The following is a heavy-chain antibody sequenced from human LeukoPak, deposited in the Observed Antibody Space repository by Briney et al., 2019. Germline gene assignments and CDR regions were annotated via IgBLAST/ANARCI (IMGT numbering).Heavy chain of an antibody. CDR2: SRSKANSYST. J-gene: IGHJ4*02. CDR3: TRVGDYSSSWNY. CDR1: GFTFSDHY. V-gene: IGHV3-72*01. Sequence: PGGSLRLSCAVSGFTFSDHYMDWVRQAPGKGLEWVGRSRSKANSYSTDYAASVIGRFTISRDDSKNSLDLQMNSLKIEDTAMYYCTRVGDYSSSWNYWGQGTLVTVSS. D-gene: IGHD3-22*01.